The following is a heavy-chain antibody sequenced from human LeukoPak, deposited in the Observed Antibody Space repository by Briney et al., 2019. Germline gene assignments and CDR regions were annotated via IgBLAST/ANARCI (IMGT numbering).Heavy chain of an antibody. CDR3: ARDRLYSSSWEVGC. Sequence: GSLRLSCAASGFTLSSYSMNWVRQAPGKGLEWVSYISSSSSTIYYADSVKGRFTISRDNAKNSLYLQMNSLRAEDTAVYYCARDRLYSSSWEVGCWGQGTLVTVSS. D-gene: IGHD6-13*01. CDR1: GFTLSSYS. J-gene: IGHJ4*02. V-gene: IGHV3-48*04. CDR2: ISSSSSTI.